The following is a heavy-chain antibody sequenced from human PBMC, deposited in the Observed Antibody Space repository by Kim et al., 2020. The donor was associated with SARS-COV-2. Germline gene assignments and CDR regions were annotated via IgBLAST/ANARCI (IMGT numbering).Heavy chain of an antibody. CDR2: INTNTGNP. CDR1: GYTFTSYA. J-gene: IGHJ6*02. Sequence: ASVQVSCKASGYTFTSYAMNWVRQAPGQGLEWMGWINTNTGNPTYAQGFTGRFVFSLDTSVSTAYLQISSLKAEDTAVYYCARDPGVSTIFGVVIRNPNYYGMDVWGQGTTVTVSS. CDR3: ARDPGVSTIFGVVIRNPNYYGMDV. D-gene: IGHD3-3*01. V-gene: IGHV7-4-1*02.